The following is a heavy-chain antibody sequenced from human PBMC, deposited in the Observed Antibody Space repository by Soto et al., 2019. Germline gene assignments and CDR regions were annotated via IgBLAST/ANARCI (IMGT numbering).Heavy chain of an antibody. D-gene: IGHD3-3*01. CDR1: GGSISSYY. J-gene: IGHJ5*02. Sequence: SETLSLTCTVSGGSISSYYWSWIRQPPGKGLEWIGYIYYSGSTNYNPSLKSRVTISVDTSKNQFSLKLSSVTAADTAVYYCARIYYTAPTPNNWFDPWGQGTLVTVSS. V-gene: IGHV4-59*01. CDR2: IYYSGST. CDR3: ARIYYTAPTPNNWFDP.